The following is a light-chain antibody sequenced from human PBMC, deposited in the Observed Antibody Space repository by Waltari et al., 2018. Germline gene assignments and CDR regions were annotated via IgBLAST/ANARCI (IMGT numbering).Light chain of an antibody. V-gene: IGKV1-5*01. CDR1: PRITWW. CDR3: QEHVTYWA. Sequence: DIQMTQSPSTLSASVGDRVTITCRASPRITWWLAWYQQKPGKAPKLLIYDASSLESGVPSRFSGSGSGTEFTLTISSLQPDDFATYYCQEHVTYWAFGQGTKVEMK. CDR2: DAS. J-gene: IGKJ1*01.